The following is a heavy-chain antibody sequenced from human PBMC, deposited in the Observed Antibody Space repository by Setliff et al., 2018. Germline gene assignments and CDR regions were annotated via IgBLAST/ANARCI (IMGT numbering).Heavy chain of an antibody. CDR1: GGTFSSYG. J-gene: IGHJ5*02. CDR3: ARGPYGDYGFGAWDP. V-gene: IGHV1-69*05. Sequence: VSCKASGGTFSSYGISWVRQAPGQGLEWMGGTIPIFGSTNYAQKFQDRVTIITDESTSTAYMELSSLRSEDTAVYYCARGPYGDYGFGAWDPWGQGTLVTVSS. CDR2: TIPIFGST. D-gene: IGHD4-17*01.